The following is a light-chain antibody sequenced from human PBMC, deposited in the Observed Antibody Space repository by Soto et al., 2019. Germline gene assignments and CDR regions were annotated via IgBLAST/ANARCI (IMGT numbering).Light chain of an antibody. Sequence: DIQMTQSPSSLSASVGVRVTLTCQASQDINNYLNWYQQKPGKAPKLLIYAASSLQSGVPSRFNVSASGKDFPLTISSLQPEYFATDDCQQSYSTLTFGQGTRLEIK. CDR2: AAS. J-gene: IGKJ5*01. CDR3: QQSYSTLT. V-gene: IGKV1-39*01. CDR1: QDINNY.